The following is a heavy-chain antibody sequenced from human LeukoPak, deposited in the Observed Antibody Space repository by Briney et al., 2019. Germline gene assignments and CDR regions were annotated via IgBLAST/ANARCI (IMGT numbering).Heavy chain of an antibody. D-gene: IGHD6-6*01. CDR2: IDWDDDK. Sequence: SGPTLVNPAQTLTLTCTFSGFSLRTRGMCVSWIRQPPGKALEWLARIDWDDDKYYSTSLKTRLTISKDTSKNQVVLTMTNMDPVDTATYYCARLSIAAPLDDYWGQGTLVTVSS. CDR3: ARLSIAAPLDDY. J-gene: IGHJ4*02. CDR1: GFSLRTRGMC. V-gene: IGHV2-70*11.